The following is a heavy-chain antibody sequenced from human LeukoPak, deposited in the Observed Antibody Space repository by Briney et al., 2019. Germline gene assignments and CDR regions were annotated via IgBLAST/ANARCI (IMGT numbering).Heavy chain of an antibody. CDR2: INAGNGNT. Sequence: ASVKVSCKASGYTFTSYAMHWVRQAPGQRLERMGWINAGNGNTKYSQKFQGRVTITRDTSASTAYMELSSLRSEDTAVYYCARWSSSGWSRYFDYWGQGTLVTVSS. CDR3: ARWSSSGWSRYFDY. D-gene: IGHD6-19*01. V-gene: IGHV1-3*01. J-gene: IGHJ4*02. CDR1: GYTFTSYA.